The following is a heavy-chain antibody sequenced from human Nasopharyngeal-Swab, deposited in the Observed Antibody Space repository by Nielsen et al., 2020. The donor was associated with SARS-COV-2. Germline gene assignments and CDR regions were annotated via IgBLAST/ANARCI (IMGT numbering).Heavy chain of an antibody. Sequence: GESLKISCAASGFTLSSYSMNWVRQAPGKGLEWVSYISSSRSLIYYADSVKGRFTISRDNAKNSLYLQMNSLRDEDTAVYYCARGRPLGGYYFGYFDYWGQGTLVTVSS. D-gene: IGHD3-3*01. CDR2: ISSSRSLI. CDR1: GFTLSSYS. V-gene: IGHV3-48*02. CDR3: ARGRPLGGYYFGYFDY. J-gene: IGHJ4*02.